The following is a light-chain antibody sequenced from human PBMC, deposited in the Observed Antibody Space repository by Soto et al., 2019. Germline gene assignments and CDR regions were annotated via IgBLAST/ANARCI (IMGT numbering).Light chain of an antibody. V-gene: IGKV3-11*01. CDR2: DAS. Sequence: EIVLTQSPATLSLSPGERATLSCRASQSVTSYLARYQQRPGQAPRLLIYDASRRATGIPARFSGSGSGADFTLTISSLEPEDFAVYYCQQRSSWPITFGQGTRLEIK. J-gene: IGKJ5*01. CDR3: QQRSSWPIT. CDR1: QSVTSY.